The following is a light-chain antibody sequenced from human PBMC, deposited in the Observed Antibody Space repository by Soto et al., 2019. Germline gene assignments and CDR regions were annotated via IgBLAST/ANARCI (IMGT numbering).Light chain of an antibody. V-gene: IGLV2-8*01. CDR1: KNDVGFYDF. CDR3: QSYDTSLSGVL. CDR2: EVV. J-gene: IGLJ3*02. Sequence: QSVLTQPPSASGSPGQSVTISCTGTKNDVGFYDFVSWYQHHPGKAPRLIIYEVVQRPSGVPDRFSGSKSGNTASLTVSGLQAADEADYYCQSYDTSLSGVLFGGGTKLTVL.